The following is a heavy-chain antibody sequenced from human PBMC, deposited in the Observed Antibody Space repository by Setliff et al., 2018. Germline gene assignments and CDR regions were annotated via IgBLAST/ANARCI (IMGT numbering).Heavy chain of an antibody. CDR3: ARGGYSRGPPVYYFDY. D-gene: IGHD5-12*01. Sequence: PSETLSLTCTVSGGSISNYYWSWIRQSPGKGLEWIGSIYYSGSTYYNPSLKSRVTISVDTSKNQFSLKLSSVTAADTAVYYCARGGYSRGPPVYYFDYWGQGTLVTVSS. CDR2: IYYSGST. V-gene: IGHV4-59*12. J-gene: IGHJ4*02. CDR1: GGSISNYY.